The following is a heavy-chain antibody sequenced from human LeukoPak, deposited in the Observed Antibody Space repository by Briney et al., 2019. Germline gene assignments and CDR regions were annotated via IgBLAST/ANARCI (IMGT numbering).Heavy chain of an antibody. CDR3: ARTPRDAYSTSYQQLWSYYFDY. V-gene: IGHV1-18*01. CDR1: GYTFTSYG. Sequence: ASVKVSCKASGYTFTSYGISWVRQAPGQGLEWMGWISAYNGNTNYAQKLQGRVTMTTDTSTSTAYMELRSLRPDDTAVYYCARTPRDAYSTSYQQLWSYYFDYWGQGTLVTVSS. J-gene: IGHJ4*02. CDR2: ISAYNGNT. D-gene: IGHD2-2*01.